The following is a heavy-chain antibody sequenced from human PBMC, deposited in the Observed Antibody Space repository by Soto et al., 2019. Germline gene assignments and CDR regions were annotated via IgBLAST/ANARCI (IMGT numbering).Heavy chain of an antibody. CDR2: ILPIFGTT. J-gene: IGHJ5*02. Sequence: SVKVSCKASGGTFSNYSFSWVRQAPGQGLQWMGGILPIFGTTKYAQRFQGRVTITADESTSTAYMEVSSLRSEDTGVYYCASVLESKYSSSSGWFDPWGPGTLVTVSS. V-gene: IGHV1-69*13. CDR1: GGTFSNYS. CDR3: ASVLESKYSSSSGWFDP. D-gene: IGHD6-6*01.